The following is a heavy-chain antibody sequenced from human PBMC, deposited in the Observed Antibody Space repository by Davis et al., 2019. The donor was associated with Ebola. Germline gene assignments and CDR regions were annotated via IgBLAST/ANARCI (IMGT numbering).Heavy chain of an antibody. CDR3: ARPVADSADTVRSEPMDV. V-gene: IGHV4-39*01. J-gene: IGHJ6*02. CDR2: VFYTGTT. CDR1: GASISGSNYY. Sequence: MPSETLSLTCTVSGASISGSNYYWAWIRQSPGKGLEWIGSVFYTGTTYYNPSLKSRVTISVAASKNEFSLRLTSVTAADTAVYYCARPVADSADTVRSEPMDVWGQGTTVTVSS. D-gene: IGHD1-26*01.